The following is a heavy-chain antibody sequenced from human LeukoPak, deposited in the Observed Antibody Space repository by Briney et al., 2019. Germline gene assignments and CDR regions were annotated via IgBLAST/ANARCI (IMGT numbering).Heavy chain of an antibody. CDR3: ARKLRLGGNWFDP. CDR1: GGTFTSHA. D-gene: IGHD1-26*01. V-gene: IGHV1-69*13. Sequence: ASVKVSCKTSGGTFTSHAITWVRQAPGQGLEWMGKIIPISGTTNYAQRFQGRVTFTPDESPSAASMEFSSLRSEDTALYYCARKLRLGGNWFDPWGQGTLVTVSS. J-gene: IGHJ5*02. CDR2: IIPISGTT.